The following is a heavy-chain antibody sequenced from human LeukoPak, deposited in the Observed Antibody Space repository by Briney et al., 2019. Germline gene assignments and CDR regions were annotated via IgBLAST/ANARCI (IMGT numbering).Heavy chain of an antibody. V-gene: IGHV4-39*07. Sequence: PSETLSLTCTVSGGSISSSSYYWGWIRQPPGKGLEWIGTIYYTGNTYYNPSLKSRVTISVDPSKNQFSLNLRSVTAADTAMYYCARDLHGYCSGGSCYSGGWFDPWGQGTLVTVSS. CDR1: GGSISSSSYY. CDR2: IYYTGNT. CDR3: ARDLHGYCSGGSCYSGGWFDP. J-gene: IGHJ5*02. D-gene: IGHD2-15*01.